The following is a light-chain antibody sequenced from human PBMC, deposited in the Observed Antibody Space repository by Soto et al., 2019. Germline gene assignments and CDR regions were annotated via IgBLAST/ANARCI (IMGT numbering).Light chain of an antibody. CDR1: SSDVGSYNL. CDR2: EVS. CDR3: CSYAGSSFYV. J-gene: IGLJ1*01. Sequence: QSALTQPASVGGSPGQSITISCTGPSSDVGSYNLVSWYQQHPGKAPKLMIYEVSKRPSGVSNRFSGSKSGNTASLTISGLQAEDEADYYCCSYAGSSFYVFGTGTKVTVL. V-gene: IGLV2-23*02.